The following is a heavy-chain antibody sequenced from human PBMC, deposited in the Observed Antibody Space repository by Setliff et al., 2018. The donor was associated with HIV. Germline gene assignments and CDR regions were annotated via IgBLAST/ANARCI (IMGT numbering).Heavy chain of an antibody. CDR1: GYTFSNYG. CDR2: ISPYNGNT. CDR3: VRKYTGGPLDY. J-gene: IGHJ4*02. V-gene: IGHV1-18*01. D-gene: IGHD6-19*01. Sequence: ASVKVSCKASGYTFSNYGISWVRQAPGQGLEWMGWISPYNGNTNYVQKLQGRVTITTDTSTSTAYMELRSLRSEDSAVYYCVRKYTGGPLDYWGQGTLVTVSS.